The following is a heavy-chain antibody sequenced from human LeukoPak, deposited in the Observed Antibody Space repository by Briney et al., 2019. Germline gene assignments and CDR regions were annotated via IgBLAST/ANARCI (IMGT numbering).Heavy chain of an antibody. CDR1: GGSLSSYY. CDR3: ATFSSSTLYYYGMDV. CDR2: IYYSGST. J-gene: IGHJ6*02. V-gene: IGHV4-59*01. Sequence: SETLSLTCTVSGGSLSSYYWSWIRQPPGKGLEWIGYIYYSGSTNYNPSLKSRDTISVDTSKNQFSLKLSSVTAADTAVYYCATFSSSTLYYYGMDVWGQGTTVTVSS. D-gene: IGHD6-6*01.